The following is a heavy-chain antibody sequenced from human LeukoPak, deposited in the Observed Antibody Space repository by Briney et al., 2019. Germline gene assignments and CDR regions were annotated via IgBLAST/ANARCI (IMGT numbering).Heavy chain of an antibody. Sequence: SETLSLTCTVSGGSISSSYYWGWIRQPPGKGLEWIGSLHYSGSTYYNPSLKSRVTISVDTSKKKISLKVSSVTAADTAVYYCARHSAANCGGACYSPLPFDHWGQGTQVIVSS. CDR3: ARHSAANCGGACYSPLPFDH. V-gene: IGHV4-39*01. CDR1: GGSISSSYY. J-gene: IGHJ4*02. D-gene: IGHD2-21*02. CDR2: LHYSGST.